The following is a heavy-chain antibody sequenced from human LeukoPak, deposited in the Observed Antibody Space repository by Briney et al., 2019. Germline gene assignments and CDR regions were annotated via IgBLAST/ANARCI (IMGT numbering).Heavy chain of an antibody. Sequence: SETLSLTCTISGGSITSYFWTWIRQPPGKGLEWIGYFYHSGTTNYNPSLKSRVTISVDTSKNQLSLKMSSVTAADTAVYYRAQIAPYSPGYSQHWGQGTLATVSS. V-gene: IGHV4-59*01. D-gene: IGHD2-15*01. CDR1: GGSITSYF. J-gene: IGHJ1*01. CDR3: AQIAPYSPGYSQH. CDR2: FYHSGTT.